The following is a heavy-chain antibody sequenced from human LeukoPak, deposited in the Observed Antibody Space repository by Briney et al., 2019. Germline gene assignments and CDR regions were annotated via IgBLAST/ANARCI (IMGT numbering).Heavy chain of an antibody. V-gene: IGHV4-59*01. D-gene: IGHD3-16*01. J-gene: IGHJ6*03. CDR3: ARYVWGSYPYYMDV. CDR1: GGSISSYY. Sequence: SETLSLTCTVSGGSISSYYWSWIRQPPGKGLEWIGYIYYSGSTNYNPSLKSRVTISVDTSKNQFSLKLSSVTAADTAVYYCARYVWGSYPYYMDVWGKGTTVTISS. CDR2: IYYSGST.